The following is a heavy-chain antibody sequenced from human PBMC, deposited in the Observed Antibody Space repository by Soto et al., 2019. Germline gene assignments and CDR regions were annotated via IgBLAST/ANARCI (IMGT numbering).Heavy chain of an antibody. V-gene: IGHV4-34*01. CDR3: ASWYYCYGMDV. CDR2: INHSGST. J-gene: IGHJ6*02. Sequence: SETLSLTCAVYGGSFSCYYWSWIRQPPGKGLEWIGEINHSGSTNYNPSLKSRVTISVDTSKNQFSLKLSSVTAADTAVYYCASWYYCYGMDVWGQGTTVTVSS. CDR1: GGSFSCYY.